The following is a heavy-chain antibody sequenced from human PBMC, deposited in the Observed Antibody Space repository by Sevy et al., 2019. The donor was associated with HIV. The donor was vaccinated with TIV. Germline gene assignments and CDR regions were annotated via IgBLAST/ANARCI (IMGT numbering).Heavy chain of an antibody. J-gene: IGHJ3*02. D-gene: IGHD6-13*01. Sequence: GGSLRLSCAASGFTVSSNYMSWVRQAPGKGLEWVSVIYSGGSTYYADSVKGRFTISRDNSKNTLYLQMNSLRAVDTAVYYCARDMAAAGSEPNFDIWGQGTMVTVSS. CDR3: ARDMAAAGSEPNFDI. CDR1: GFTVSSNY. V-gene: IGHV3-53*01. CDR2: IYSGGST.